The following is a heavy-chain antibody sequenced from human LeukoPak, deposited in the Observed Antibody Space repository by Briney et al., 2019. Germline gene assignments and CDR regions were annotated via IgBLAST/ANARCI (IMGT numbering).Heavy chain of an antibody. CDR3: AKTDYFDY. CDR1: GFTFSGNW. Sequence: GGSLRLSCAASGFTFSGNWMHWVRQAPGKGLVWVSRIKSDGSSTTYADSVKGRFTISRDNAKNTLYLQMNSLRDEDTAVYYCAKTDYFDYWGQGALATVSS. CDR2: IKSDGSST. V-gene: IGHV3-74*01. J-gene: IGHJ4*02.